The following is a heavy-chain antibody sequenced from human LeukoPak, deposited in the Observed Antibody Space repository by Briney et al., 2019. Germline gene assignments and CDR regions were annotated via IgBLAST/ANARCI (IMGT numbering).Heavy chain of an antibody. V-gene: IGHV3-43D*04. Sequence: GGSLRLTCAASGFTFDDYAMHWVRQAPGKGLEWVSLISWDSGSTYYADSVKGRFTISRDNSKHTLYLQMNSLGAEDTALYYCAKDKEYSRFGPILSGYYYGMDVWGKGTTVTVSS. CDR1: GFTFDDYA. D-gene: IGHD5-12*01. CDR2: ISWDSGST. CDR3: AKDKEYSRFGPILSGYYYGMDV. J-gene: IGHJ6*04.